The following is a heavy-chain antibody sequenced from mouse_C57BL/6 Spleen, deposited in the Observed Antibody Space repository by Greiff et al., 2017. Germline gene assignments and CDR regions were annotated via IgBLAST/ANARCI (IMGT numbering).Heavy chain of an antibody. D-gene: IGHD2-3*01. CDR3: VRHDGYLSYYAMDD. CDR1: GFSFNTYA. J-gene: IGHJ4*01. CDR2: IRSKSNNYAT. V-gene: IGHV10-1*01. Sequence: EVQLVESGGGLVQPKGSLKLSCAASGFSFNTYAMNWVRQAPGKGLEWVARIRSKSNNYATYYADSVKDRFTISRDDSESMLYLQMNNLKTEDTAMYYCVRHDGYLSYYAMDDWGQGTSVTVSS.